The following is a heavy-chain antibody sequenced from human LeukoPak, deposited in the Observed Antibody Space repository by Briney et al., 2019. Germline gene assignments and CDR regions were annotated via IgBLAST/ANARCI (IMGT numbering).Heavy chain of an antibody. V-gene: IGHV7-4-1*02. CDR3: ARSLKPYYYYYYYMDV. J-gene: IGHJ6*03. Sequence: GASVKVSCKSSGYTFTSYAVNWVRQAPGQGLEWMGWINTNNGNPMYAQGFTGRFVFSLDTSVSTAFLQINSLEAEDTAVYYCARSLKPYYYYYYYMDVWGKGTTVTVSS. D-gene: IGHD3-9*01. CDR2: INTNNGNP. CDR1: GYTFTSYA.